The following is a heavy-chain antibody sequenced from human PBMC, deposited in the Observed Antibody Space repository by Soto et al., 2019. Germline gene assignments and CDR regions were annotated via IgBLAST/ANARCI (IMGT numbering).Heavy chain of an antibody. CDR1: GYTFTSYG. D-gene: IGHD3-16*02. V-gene: IGHV1-18*01. CDR3: ARYIVITFGGVIVSPTYYFDY. J-gene: IGHJ4*02. CDR2: ISAYNGNT. Sequence: ASVKVSRKASGYTFTSYGISWVRQAPGQGLEWMGWISAYNGNTNYAQKLQGRVTMTTDTSTSTAYMELRSLRSDDTAVYYCARYIVITFGGVIVSPTYYFDYWGQGTLVTVSS.